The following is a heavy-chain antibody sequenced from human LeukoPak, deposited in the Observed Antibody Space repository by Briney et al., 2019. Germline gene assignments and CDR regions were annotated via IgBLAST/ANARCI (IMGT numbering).Heavy chain of an antibody. Sequence: NAGGSLRLSCAASGFTFSSYSMNWVRQAPGKGLEWVSSISSSSTYIYHADSLKGRFTISRDNAKDSLYLQMNSLRAEDTAVYYCARAANWGFSDAFDIWGQGTMVTVSS. D-gene: IGHD7-27*01. J-gene: IGHJ3*02. CDR2: ISSSSTYI. CDR3: ARAANWGFSDAFDI. V-gene: IGHV3-21*01. CDR1: GFTFSSYS.